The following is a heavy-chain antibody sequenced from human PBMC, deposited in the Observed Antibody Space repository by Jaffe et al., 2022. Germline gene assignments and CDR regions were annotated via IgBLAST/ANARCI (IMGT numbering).Heavy chain of an antibody. CDR3: ATTSYGSGVSQLYYFDY. J-gene: IGHJ4*02. Sequence: QVQLVQSGAEVKKPGASVKVSCKASGYTFTGYYMHWVRQAPGQGLEWMGWINPNSGGTNYAQKFQGRVTMTRDTSISTAYMELSRLRSDDTAVYYCATTSYGSGVSQLYYFDYWGQGTLVTVSS. D-gene: IGHD3-10*01. V-gene: IGHV1-2*02. CDR1: GYTFTGYY. CDR2: INPNSGGT.